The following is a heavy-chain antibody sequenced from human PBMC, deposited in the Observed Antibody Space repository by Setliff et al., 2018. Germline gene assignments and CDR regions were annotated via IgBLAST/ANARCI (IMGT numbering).Heavy chain of an antibody. CDR1: GFTFSSYA. Sequence: PGGSLRLSCAASGFTFSSYAMTWVRQAPGKGLEWVAVISYDGSNKYYADSVKGRFTISRDNSKNTLYLQMNSLRAEDTALYYCARQATDYWGQGTLVTVSS. V-gene: IGHV3-30*04. CDR2: ISYDGSNK. J-gene: IGHJ4*02. CDR3: ARQATDY.